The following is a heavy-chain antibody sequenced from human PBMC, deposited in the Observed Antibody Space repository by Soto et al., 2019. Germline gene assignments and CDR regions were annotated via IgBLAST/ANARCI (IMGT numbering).Heavy chain of an antibody. V-gene: IGHV3-48*02. J-gene: IGHJ6*02. Sequence: GGSLRPSCAASGFTFRSYSMNWVRQAPGRGLEWVSYISSSNRTINYADSVKGRFIISRDNAKNSLYLQMHSLRDEDTAVYYCAREGWPLLQTGMDVWGQGTTVTVSS. CDR1: GFTFRSYS. CDR3: AREGWPLLQTGMDV. CDR2: ISSSNRTI. D-gene: IGHD2-15*01.